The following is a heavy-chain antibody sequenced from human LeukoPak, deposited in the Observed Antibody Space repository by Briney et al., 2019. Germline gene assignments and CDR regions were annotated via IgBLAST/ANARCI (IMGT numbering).Heavy chain of an antibody. Sequence: SETLSLTCAVYGGSFSGYYWSWIRQPPGKGLGWIGEINHSGSTNYNPSLKSRVTISVDTSKNQFSLKLSSVTAADTAVYYCARGVGQQVGATAFDYWGQGTLVTVSS. CDR3: ARGVGQQVGATAFDY. V-gene: IGHV4-34*01. D-gene: IGHD1-26*01. CDR2: INHSGST. J-gene: IGHJ4*02. CDR1: GGSFSGYY.